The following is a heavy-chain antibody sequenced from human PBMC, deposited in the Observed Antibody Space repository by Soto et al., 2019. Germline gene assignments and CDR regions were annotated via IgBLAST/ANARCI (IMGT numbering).Heavy chain of an antibody. D-gene: IGHD1-7*01. CDR2: IYSGGST. Sequence: VQLVETGGGLIQPGGSLRLSCAASGFTVSSNYMSWVRQAPGKGLEWVSVIYSGGSTYYADSVKGRFTISRDNSKNTLYLQMNSLRAEDTAVYYCARENWNYAHGMDVWGQGTTVTVSS. CDR1: GFTVSSNY. V-gene: IGHV3-53*02. J-gene: IGHJ6*02. CDR3: ARENWNYAHGMDV.